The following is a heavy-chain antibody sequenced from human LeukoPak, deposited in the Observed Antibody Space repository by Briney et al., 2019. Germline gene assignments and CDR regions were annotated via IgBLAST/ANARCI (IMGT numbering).Heavy chain of an antibody. CDR2: IKRDGSEK. V-gene: IGHV3-7*01. J-gene: IGHJ4*02. CDR1: GFTFGDYW. CDR3: ARDNWELRGFDY. Sequence: GGSLRLSCAASGFTFGDYWMTWFRQAPGKGLEWVANIKRDGSEKYSVDSVKGRFTISRDNAKNSMYLQMNSLRAEDTAVYYCARDNWELRGFDYWGQGTLVTVSS. D-gene: IGHD3-10*01.